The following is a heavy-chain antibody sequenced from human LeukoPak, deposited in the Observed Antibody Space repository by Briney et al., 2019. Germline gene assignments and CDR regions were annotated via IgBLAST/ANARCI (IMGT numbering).Heavy chain of an antibody. D-gene: IGHD1-20*01. V-gene: IGHV4-4*02. CDR2: IYHSGST. Sequence: SGTLSLTCAVSGGSISSGNWWTWVRQPPGKGLDWIGEIYHSGSTNYNPSLKSRVTISVDTSKNQFSLKLSSVTAADTAVYYCARVSRLRVTGTENWFDPWGQGTLVTVSS. J-gene: IGHJ5*02. CDR1: GGSISSGNW. CDR3: ARVSRLRVTGTENWFDP.